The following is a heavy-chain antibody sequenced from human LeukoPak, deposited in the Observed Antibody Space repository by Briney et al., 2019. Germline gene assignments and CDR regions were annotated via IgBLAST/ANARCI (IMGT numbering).Heavy chain of an antibody. Sequence: GGSLRLSCAASGFTFSSYAMSWVRQAPGKGLEWVSAISGSGGSTYYADSVKGRFTISRDNSKNTLYLQMNSLRAEDTAVYYCAKGYYYDSSGYYYKEGAFDIWGQGTMVTVSS. CDR2: ISGSGGST. CDR1: GFTFSSYA. V-gene: IGHV3-23*01. D-gene: IGHD3-22*01. CDR3: AKGYYYDSSGYYYKEGAFDI. J-gene: IGHJ3*02.